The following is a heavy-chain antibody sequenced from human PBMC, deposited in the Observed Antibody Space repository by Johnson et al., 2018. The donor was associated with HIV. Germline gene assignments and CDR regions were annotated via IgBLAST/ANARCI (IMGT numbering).Heavy chain of an antibody. CDR2: INGSGSTT. CDR3: ARDYSKGDAFDI. J-gene: IGHJ3*02. V-gene: IGHV3-48*04. CDR1: GFTVSSNY. D-gene: IGHD1-26*01. Sequence: VQLVESGGGLIQPGGSLRLSCAASGFTVSSNYMNWVRQAPGKGLEWVSVINGSGSTTEYADSVKGRFTISRDNAKNSLYLQMNSLRAEDTAVYYCARDYSKGDAFDIWGQGTMVTVSS.